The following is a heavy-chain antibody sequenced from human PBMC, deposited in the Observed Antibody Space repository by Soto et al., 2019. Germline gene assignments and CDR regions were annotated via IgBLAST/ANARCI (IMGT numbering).Heavy chain of an antibody. V-gene: IGHV4-59*01. D-gene: IGHD2-2*01. CDR3: AREKTGYCSSTSCYGFSRWFDP. CDR1: GGSISSYY. CDR2: IYYSGST. Sequence: PSETLSLTCTVSGGSISSYYWSWIRQPPGKGLEWIGYIYYSGSTNYNPSLKSRVTISVDTSKNQFSLKLSSVTAADTAVYYCAREKTGYCSSTSCYGFSRWFDPWGQGTLVTVSS. J-gene: IGHJ5*02.